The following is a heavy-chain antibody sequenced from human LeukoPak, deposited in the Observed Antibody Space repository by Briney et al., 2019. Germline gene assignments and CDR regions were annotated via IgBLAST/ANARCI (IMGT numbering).Heavy chain of an antibody. J-gene: IGHJ6*03. Sequence: GGSLRLSCAASGFTFSSYSMNWVRQAPGKGLEWVSSISSSSSYIYYADSVKGRFTISRDNAKNSLYLQMNSLRAEDTAVYYCARDPSSSSGWYYYIDVLGKGTTVTVSS. CDR1: GFTFSSYS. CDR2: ISSSSSYI. CDR3: ARDPSSSSGWYYYIDV. V-gene: IGHV3-21*01. D-gene: IGHD6-19*01.